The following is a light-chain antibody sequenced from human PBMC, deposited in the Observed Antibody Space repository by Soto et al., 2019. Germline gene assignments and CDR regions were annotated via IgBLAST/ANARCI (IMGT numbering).Light chain of an antibody. V-gene: IGKV2-24*01. Sequence: EIVLTQAPLSSPVTLGQPASISCTSSENLLHRNGNTYLSWLHQRPGQPPRLLIYHVSSRFSGIPDRFSGSGGGRHFTLRISRVEAEDVGVYYCVQATHFPWTFGQGTRVEV. J-gene: IGKJ1*01. CDR3: VQATHFPWT. CDR2: HVS. CDR1: ENLLHRNGNTY.